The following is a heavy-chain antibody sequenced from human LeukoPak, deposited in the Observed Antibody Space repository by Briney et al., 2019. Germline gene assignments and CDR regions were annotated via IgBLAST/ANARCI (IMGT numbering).Heavy chain of an antibody. V-gene: IGHV1-2*02. Sequence: ASVKVSCKASGYTFTGYYMHWVRQAPGQGLEWMGWINPNSGGTNYAQKFQGRVTMTRDTSISTAYMELSRLRSDDTAVYYCARHSGYDFVYYYMDVWGKGTTVTVSS. CDR2: INPNSGGT. CDR3: ARHSGYDFVYYYMDV. D-gene: IGHD5-12*01. J-gene: IGHJ6*03. CDR1: GYTFTGYY.